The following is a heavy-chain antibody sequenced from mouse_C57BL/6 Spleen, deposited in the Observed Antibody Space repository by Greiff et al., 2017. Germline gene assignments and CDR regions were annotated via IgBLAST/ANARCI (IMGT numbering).Heavy chain of an antibody. Sequence: VQLQQSGPELVKPGASVKISCKASGYTFTDYYMNWVKQSHGKSLEWIGDINPNNGGTSYNQKFKGKATLTVDKSSSTAYMELRSLTSEDSAVYYGSYEFDYWGQGTTLTVSS. V-gene: IGHV1-26*01. J-gene: IGHJ2*01. D-gene: IGHD2-12*01. CDR3: SYEFDY. CDR1: GYTFTDYY. CDR2: INPNNGGT.